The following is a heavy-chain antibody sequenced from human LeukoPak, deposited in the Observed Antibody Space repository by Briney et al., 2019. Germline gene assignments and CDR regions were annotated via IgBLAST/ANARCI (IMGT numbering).Heavy chain of an antibody. CDR1: GYTFTSYY. CDR3: ARGYCSSTSCPYYYYYYMDV. V-gene: IGHV1-46*03. J-gene: IGHJ6*03. CDR2: INPSGGST. Sequence: ASVKVSCKASGYTFTSYYMHWARQAPGQGLEWMGIINPSGGSTTYAQKFQGRVTMTRDTSTSTVYMELSSLRSEDTAVYYCARGYCSSTSCPYYYYYYMDVWGKGTTVTVSS. D-gene: IGHD2-2*01.